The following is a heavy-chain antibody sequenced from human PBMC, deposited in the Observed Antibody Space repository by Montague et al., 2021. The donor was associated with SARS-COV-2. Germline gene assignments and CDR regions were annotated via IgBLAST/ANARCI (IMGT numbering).Heavy chain of an antibody. Sequence: SETLSLTCAVHGGSFSTYSWNWIRQPPGKGLEWIGEVHHGGSTNYNPSLKSRVTISADTSKSQFSLKLTSVAAADTAVYYCARLGDGVVPSPILGVRPYYSYYYMDVWGKGTTVTVSS. J-gene: IGHJ6*03. CDR1: GGSFSTYS. CDR3: ARLGDGVVPSPILGVRPYYSYYYMDV. CDR2: VHHGGST. D-gene: IGHD2-2*02. V-gene: IGHV4-34*01.